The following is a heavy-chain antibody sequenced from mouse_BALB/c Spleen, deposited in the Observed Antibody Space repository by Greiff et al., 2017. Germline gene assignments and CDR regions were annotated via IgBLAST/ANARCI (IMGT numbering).Heavy chain of an antibody. CDR3: ARDGGWLLLHWYFDV. V-gene: IGHV1S135*01. J-gene: IGHJ1*01. D-gene: IGHD2-3*01. Sequence: LVESGPELVKPGASVKVSCKASGYSFTDYNMYWVKQSHGKSLEWIGYIDPYNGGTSYNQKFKGKATLTVDKSSSTAFMHLNSLTSEDSAVYYCARDGGWLLLHWYFDVWGAGTTVTVSS. CDR1: GYSFTDYN. CDR2: IDPYNGGT.